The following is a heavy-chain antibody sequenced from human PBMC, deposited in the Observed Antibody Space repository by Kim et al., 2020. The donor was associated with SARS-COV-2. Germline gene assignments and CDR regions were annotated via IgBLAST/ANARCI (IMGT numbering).Heavy chain of an antibody. CDR3: ARVYYDILTGPRGAFDI. CDR2: IYYSGST. Sequence: SETLSLTCTVSGGSISSYYWSWIRQPPGKGLEWIGYIYYSGSTNYNPSLKSRVTISVDTSKNQFSLKLSSVTAADTAVYYCARVYYDILTGPRGAFDIWGQGTMVTVSS. CDR1: GGSISSYY. J-gene: IGHJ3*02. D-gene: IGHD3-9*01. V-gene: IGHV4-59*13.